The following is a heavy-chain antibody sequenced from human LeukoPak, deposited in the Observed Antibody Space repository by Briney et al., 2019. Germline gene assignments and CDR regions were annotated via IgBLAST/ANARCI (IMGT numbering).Heavy chain of an antibody. D-gene: IGHD2-15*01. J-gene: IGHJ4*02. V-gene: IGHV1-24*01. CDR2: FDPEDGET. CDR3: AATDHGYCSGGSCYG. Sequence: ASVKVSCKVCGYTLTELSMHWVRQAPGKGLEWMGGFDPEDGETIYAQKFQGRVTMTEDTSTDTAYMELSSLRSEDTAVYYCAATDHGYCSGGSCYGWGQGTLVTVSS. CDR1: GYTLTELS.